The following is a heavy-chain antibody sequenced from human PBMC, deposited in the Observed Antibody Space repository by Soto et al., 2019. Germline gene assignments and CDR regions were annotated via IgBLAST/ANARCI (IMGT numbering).Heavy chain of an antibody. CDR3: ARDRNEPWEGQLGPGYYYYYGMDV. V-gene: IGHV1-69*01. D-gene: IGHD6-6*01. CDR1: GGTFSSYD. CDR2: INPIFGTA. Sequence: QVQLVQSGAEVKKPGSSVNVSCKASGGTFSSYDISWVRQAPGQGLEWMGGINPIFGTANYAQKFQGRVTITADESTSTAYMELSSLRSEDTAVYYCARDRNEPWEGQLGPGYYYYYGMDVWGQGTTVTVSS. J-gene: IGHJ6*02.